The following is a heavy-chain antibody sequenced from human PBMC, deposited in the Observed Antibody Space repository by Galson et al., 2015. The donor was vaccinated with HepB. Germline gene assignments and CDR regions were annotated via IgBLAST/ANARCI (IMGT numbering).Heavy chain of an antibody. V-gene: IGHV3-23*01. J-gene: IGHJ4*02. CDR2: ISETDDTT. D-gene: IGHD3-3*01. CDR3: AKTSGQSLGRVIIPLYYFDS. CDR1: GFTFSDYY. Sequence: SLRLSCAASGFTFSDYYMSWVRQAPGKGLEWVSGISETDDTTYYADSVKGRFTISRDNSKNMLYLQMNSLTAENTAVYYCAKTSGQSLGRVIIPLYYFDSWGQGTLVAVSS.